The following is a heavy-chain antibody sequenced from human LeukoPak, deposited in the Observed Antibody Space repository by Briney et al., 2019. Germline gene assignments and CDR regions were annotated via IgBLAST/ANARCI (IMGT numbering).Heavy chain of an antibody. CDR2: IYYSGST. CDR1: GGSISSYY. CDR3: AGSEGGTVSIVVVPAAPFDY. V-gene: IGHV4-59*01. J-gene: IGHJ4*02. D-gene: IGHD2-2*01. Sequence: SETLSLTCTVSGGSISSYYWSWIRQPPGKGLEWIGYIYYSGSTNYNPSLKSRVTISVDTSKNQFSLKLSSVTAADTAVYYCAGSEGGTVSIVVVPAAPFDYWGQGTLVTVSS.